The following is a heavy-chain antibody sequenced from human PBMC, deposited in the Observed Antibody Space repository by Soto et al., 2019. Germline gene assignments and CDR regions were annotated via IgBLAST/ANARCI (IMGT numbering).Heavy chain of an antibody. CDR2: IYYSGST. J-gene: IGHJ6*02. CDR3: ARDVVVVAATWDDYYYSGMDV. CDR1: GGSISSGGYY. Sequence: QVQLQESGPGLVKPSQTLSLTCTVSGGSISSGGYYWSWIRQHPGKGLEWIGYIYYSGSTYYNPSLKSRVTRSVDTSKNQFSLKLSSVTAADTAVYYCARDVVVVAATWDDYYYSGMDVWGQGTTVTVSS. D-gene: IGHD2-15*01. V-gene: IGHV4-31*03.